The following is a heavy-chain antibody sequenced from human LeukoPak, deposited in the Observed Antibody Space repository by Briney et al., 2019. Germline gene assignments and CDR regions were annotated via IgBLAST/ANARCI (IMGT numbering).Heavy chain of an antibody. V-gene: IGHV3-53*01. J-gene: IGHJ4*02. CDR1: GFTVSSNY. Sequence: GGSLRLSCAASGFTVSSNYMSWVRQAPGKGLEWVSIIYSGGSTYYADSVKGRSTISRDNSKNTLYLQMNSLRVEDTAVYYCASGVATVTQYYFDYWGQGTLVTVSS. CDR3: ASGVATVTQYYFDY. D-gene: IGHD4-17*01. CDR2: IYSGGST.